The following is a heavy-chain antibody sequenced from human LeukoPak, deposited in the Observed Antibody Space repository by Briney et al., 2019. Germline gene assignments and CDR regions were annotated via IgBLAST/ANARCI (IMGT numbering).Heavy chain of an antibody. J-gene: IGHJ4*02. CDR1: GVSISSSSYS. Sequence: PSETLSLTCTVSGVSISSSSYSWGWIRQPPGKGLEWIGSIYYSGSTYYNPSLKSRVTISVDTSKNQFSLKLSSVTAAGTAVYYCARGVNYWGQGTLVTVSS. CDR3: ARGVNY. D-gene: IGHD5/OR15-5a*01. CDR2: IYYSGST. V-gene: IGHV4-39*07.